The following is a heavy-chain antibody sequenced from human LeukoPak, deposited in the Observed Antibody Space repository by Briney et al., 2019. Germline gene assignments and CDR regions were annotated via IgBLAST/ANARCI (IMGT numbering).Heavy chain of an antibody. J-gene: IGHJ5*02. D-gene: IGHD3-22*01. Sequence: SETLSLTCTVSGGSISSYYWSWIRQPPGKRLEWIGYIHYSGSTNYNPSLRGRVTISLDMSKNQFSLKLSSVTAADTAVYYCARPANPYYYDGATYYPSWGQGTLVTVSS. CDR2: IHYSGST. CDR3: ARPANPYYYDGATYYPS. V-gene: IGHV4-59*01. CDR1: GGSISSYY.